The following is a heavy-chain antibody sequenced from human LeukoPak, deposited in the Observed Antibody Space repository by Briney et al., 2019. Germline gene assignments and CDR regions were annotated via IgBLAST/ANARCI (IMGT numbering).Heavy chain of an antibody. D-gene: IGHD3-10*01. V-gene: IGHV1-69*06. CDR1: GGTFSSYA. J-gene: IGHJ4*02. Sequence: ASVKVSCKASGGTFSSYAISWVRQAPGQGLEWMGGIIPIFGTANYAQKFQGRVTITADKSTSTAYMELSSLRSEDTAVYYCAREGSYGSDFDYWGQGTLVTVSS. CDR3: AREGSYGSDFDY. CDR2: IIPIFGTA.